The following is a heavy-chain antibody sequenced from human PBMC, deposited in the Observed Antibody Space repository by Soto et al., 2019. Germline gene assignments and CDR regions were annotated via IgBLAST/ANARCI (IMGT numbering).Heavy chain of an antibody. D-gene: IGHD2-21*02. CDR2: IYFSGRT. CDR1: GGPLSCYY. Sequence: SGTLSPTCAVFGGPLSCYYWSWIRQPPGKGLEWIGDIYFSGRTKYNPSLKSRVTISVDTSKNQFSLMLSSVTAADTAVYYCARGGYGGNSSDAFDIWGQGTMITVSS. V-gene: IGHV4-59*01. J-gene: IGHJ3*02. CDR3: ARGGYGGNSSDAFDI.